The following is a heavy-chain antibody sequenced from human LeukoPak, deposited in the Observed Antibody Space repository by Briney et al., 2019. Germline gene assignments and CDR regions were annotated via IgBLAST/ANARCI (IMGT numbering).Heavy chain of an antibody. D-gene: IGHD4-17*01. CDR1: GGTFSSYA. V-gene: IGHV1-69*05. CDR2: IIPIFGTA. J-gene: IGHJ4*02. CDR3: ARDYGDNYFDY. Sequence: GASVKVSCKASGGTFSSYAISWVRQAPGQGLEWMGRIIPIFGTANYAQKFQGRVTITTDESTSTAYMELSSLRSEDTAVYYCARDYGDNYFDYWGQGTLDTVSS.